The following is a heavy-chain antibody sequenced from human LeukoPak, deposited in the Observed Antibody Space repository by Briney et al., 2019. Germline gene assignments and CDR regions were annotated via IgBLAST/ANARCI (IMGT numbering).Heavy chain of an antibody. CDR2: INHSGSN. CDR1: GGSFSGYY. J-gene: IGHJ3*02. CDR3: AREALDAFDI. V-gene: IGHV4-34*01. Sequence: KPSETLSLTCAVYGGSFSGYYWSWIRQPPGKGLEWIGEINHSGSNNYNPSLKRRVTISVHTSKNQFSLKLSSVTAADTAVYYCAREALDAFDIWGQGTMVTVSS.